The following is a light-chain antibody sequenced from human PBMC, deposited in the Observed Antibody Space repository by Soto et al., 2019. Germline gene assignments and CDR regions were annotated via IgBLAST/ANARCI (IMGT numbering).Light chain of an antibody. Sequence: TQPAPLSGIPSQSITISCTGTNSDVVGYNSVSWYQQPPGKAPKLMVYDVSNRPAGVSNLFSGSKSGNTASLTISGLQAEDEADYYCSSYTSSSTILYVLGTGTKVTVL. CDR2: DVS. CDR3: SSYTSSSTILYV. V-gene: IGLV2-14*01. J-gene: IGLJ1*01. CDR1: NSDVVGYNS.